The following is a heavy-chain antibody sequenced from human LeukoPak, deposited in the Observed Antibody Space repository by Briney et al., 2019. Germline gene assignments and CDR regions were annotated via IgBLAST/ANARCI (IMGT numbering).Heavy chain of an antibody. CDR2: FDPEDGET. V-gene: IGHV1-24*01. Sequence: ASVKVSCKVSGYTLTELSMHWVRQAPGKGLEWMGGFDPEDGETIYAQKFQGRVTMTEDTSTDTAYMELSSLRSEDTAVYYCATDQYYYDSSGYWAFDIWGQGTMVTVSS. CDR1: GYTLTELS. CDR3: ATDQYYYDSSGYWAFDI. D-gene: IGHD3-22*01. J-gene: IGHJ3*02.